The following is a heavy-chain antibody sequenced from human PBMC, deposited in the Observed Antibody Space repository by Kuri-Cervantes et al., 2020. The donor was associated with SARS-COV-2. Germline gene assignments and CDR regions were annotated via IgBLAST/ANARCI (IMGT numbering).Heavy chain of an antibody. V-gene: IGHV3-30*04. CDR1: GFLFSASA. Sequence: GESLKISCEVSGFLFSASAIHWVRQAPGSGLEWVVLISYDGNNKFYADSVKGRFTISRDNSKNTLYLQMNSLRAEDTAVYYCAKVNSRTYYFDYWGQGTLVTVSS. D-gene: IGHD6-13*01. J-gene: IGHJ4*02. CDR2: ISYDGNNK. CDR3: AKVNSRTYYFDY.